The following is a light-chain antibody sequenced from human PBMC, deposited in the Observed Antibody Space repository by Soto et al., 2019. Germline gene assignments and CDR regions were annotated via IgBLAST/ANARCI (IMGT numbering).Light chain of an antibody. Sequence: DIQMTQSPSTLSASVGDRVTITCRASQSIDTWFAWYQQRPGKAPKLLIYMASTLESGVPSRFSGSGFGTEFTLSISSLQPDDFATYYCQEYSSNPATFGQGTKVEVK. J-gene: IGKJ1*01. CDR3: QEYSSNPAT. V-gene: IGKV1-5*03. CDR1: QSIDTW. CDR2: MAS.